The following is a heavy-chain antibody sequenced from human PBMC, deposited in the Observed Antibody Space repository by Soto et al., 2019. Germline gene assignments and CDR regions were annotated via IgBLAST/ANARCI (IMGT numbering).Heavy chain of an antibody. CDR3: ASWLKTSGWYVLLEGSFDY. Sequence: PGGSLRLSCAASGFTFSSYAMSWVRQAPGKGLEWVSAISGSGASTYYADSVKGRITISRDNAKNSLYLQMNSLRAEDTAVYYCASWLKTSGWYVLLEGSFDYWGQGTLVTVSS. CDR1: GFTFSSYA. CDR2: ISGSGAST. V-gene: IGHV3-23*01. J-gene: IGHJ4*02. D-gene: IGHD6-19*01.